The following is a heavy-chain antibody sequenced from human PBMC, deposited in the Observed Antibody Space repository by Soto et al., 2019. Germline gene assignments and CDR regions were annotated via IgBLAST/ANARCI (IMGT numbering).Heavy chain of an antibody. CDR2: IDYYGST. D-gene: IGHD3-9*01. Sequence: QVQLQESGPGLVKPSETLSLTCTVSGGSISGYYWSWIRQPPRKRLEWIGYIDYYGSTNYNPSLKSRVTISVDTSKKQFSLNLGSVTAADTAIYYCARYFDWPSGVDIWGQGTMVTVSS. CDR3: ARYFDWPSGVDI. J-gene: IGHJ3*02. V-gene: IGHV4-59*01. CDR1: GGSISGYY.